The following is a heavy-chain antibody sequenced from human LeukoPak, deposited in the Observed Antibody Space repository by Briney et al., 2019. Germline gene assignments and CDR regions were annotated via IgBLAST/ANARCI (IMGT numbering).Heavy chain of an antibody. CDR2: ISGSGGST. Sequence: PGGSPRLSCAASGFTFSSYAMSWVRQAPGKGLEWVSVISGSGGSTYYADSVKGRFTISRDNSKNTLYLQMNSLRAEDTAVYYCQRETDAFDIWGQGTMVTVSS. J-gene: IGHJ3*02. CDR3: QRETDAFDI. D-gene: IGHD1-26*01. CDR1: GFTFSSYA. V-gene: IGHV3-23*01.